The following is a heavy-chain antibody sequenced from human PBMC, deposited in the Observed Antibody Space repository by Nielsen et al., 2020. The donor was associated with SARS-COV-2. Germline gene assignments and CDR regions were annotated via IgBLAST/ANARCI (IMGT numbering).Heavy chain of an antibody. Sequence: GGSLRLSCAASGFTFSSYSMSWVRQAPGKGLEWVSAISGSGGSTYYADSVKGRFTISRDNSKNTLYLQMNSLRAEDTAVYYCAKSERREYYFDYWGQGTLVTVSS. D-gene: IGHD1-1*01. CDR3: AKSERREYYFDY. CDR1: GFTFSSYS. V-gene: IGHV3-23*01. J-gene: IGHJ4*02. CDR2: ISGSGGST.